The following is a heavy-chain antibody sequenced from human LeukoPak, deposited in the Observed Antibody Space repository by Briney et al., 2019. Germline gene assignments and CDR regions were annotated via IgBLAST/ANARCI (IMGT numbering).Heavy chain of an antibody. CDR1: GYTFTGYY. Sequence: ASVKVSCKASGYTFTGYYMHWVRQAPGQGLEWMGWINPNSGGTNYAQKFRGRVTMTRDTSISTAYMELSRLRSDGTAVYYCARDWAVAGTDEDYWGQGTLVTVSS. J-gene: IGHJ4*02. CDR2: INPNSGGT. CDR3: ARDWAVAGTDEDY. V-gene: IGHV1-2*02. D-gene: IGHD6-19*01.